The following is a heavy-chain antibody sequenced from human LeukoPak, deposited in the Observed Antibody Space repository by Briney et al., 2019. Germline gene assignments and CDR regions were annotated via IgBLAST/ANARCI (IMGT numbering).Heavy chain of an antibody. Sequence: GGSLRLSCAASGFTFSDHAMSGVRQAPGKGLELVSTISGSGGSTYYADSVKGRFTISRDNSKNTLYLQMNSLRAEDTAVYYCAREGVVVSAAVDYWGQGTLVTVSS. CDR3: AREGVVVSAAVDY. CDR1: GFTFSDHA. D-gene: IGHD2-2*01. J-gene: IGHJ4*02. CDR2: ISGSGGST. V-gene: IGHV3-23*01.